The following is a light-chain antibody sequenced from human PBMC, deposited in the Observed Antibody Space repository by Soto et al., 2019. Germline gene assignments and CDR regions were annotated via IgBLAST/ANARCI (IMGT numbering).Light chain of an antibody. CDR1: QGVSRK. CDR3: QQYHTWPIT. V-gene: IGKV3-15*01. CDR2: GAS. Sequence: MSQSPATPSLAPEERVTLSFRASQGVSRKLAWYQHKPGQAPRLLISGASTGHTGIPARFSGSGSGTEFTLTISSLQSEDCAIYYCQQYHTWPITFGGGTKVDI. J-gene: IGKJ4*01.